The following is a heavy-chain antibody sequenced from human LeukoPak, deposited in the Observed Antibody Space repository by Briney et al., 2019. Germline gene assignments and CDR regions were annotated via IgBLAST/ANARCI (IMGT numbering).Heavy chain of an antibody. Sequence: PGRSLRLSCAASGFTFSSYGMHWVRQAPGKGLEWVAVISYDGSNKYYADSVKGRFTISRDNSKNTLYLQMNSLRAEDTAVYYCAKEPGYSYGSHLDYWGQGTLVTVSS. V-gene: IGHV3-30*18. CDR2: ISYDGSNK. J-gene: IGHJ4*02. D-gene: IGHD5-18*01. CDR1: GFTFSSYG. CDR3: AKEPGYSYGSHLDY.